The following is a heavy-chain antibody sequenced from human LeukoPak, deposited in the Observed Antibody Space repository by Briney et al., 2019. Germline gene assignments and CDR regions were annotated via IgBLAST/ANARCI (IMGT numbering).Heavy chain of an antibody. D-gene: IGHD1-26*01. V-gene: IGHV1-2*02. Sequence: GASVKVSCKASVYIFTGYYMHWVRQAPGQGREGMGWINPNSGGTNYAQKFQGRVTMTRDTSISTAYMELSRLRSDDTAVYYCSGSFIRAFDPWGQGTLVTVSS. CDR1: VYIFTGYY. CDR3: SGSFIRAFDP. CDR2: INPNSGGT. J-gene: IGHJ5*02.